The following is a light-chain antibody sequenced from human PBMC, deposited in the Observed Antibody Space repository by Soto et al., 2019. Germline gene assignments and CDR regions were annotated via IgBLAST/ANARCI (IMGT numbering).Light chain of an antibody. CDR2: NTY. V-gene: IGLV1-47*02. CDR1: SSNIEVNY. CDR3: AVWNNRPSGSWV. Sequence: QSVVTQPPSASGTPGQKVTISCSGSSSNIEVNYVYWYQHLPGTAPKLLIYNTYERPSGVPDRFSGSKSGTSASLAISGPRSEDEADYFCAVWNNRPSGSWVFGGGTQLTVL. J-gene: IGLJ3*02.